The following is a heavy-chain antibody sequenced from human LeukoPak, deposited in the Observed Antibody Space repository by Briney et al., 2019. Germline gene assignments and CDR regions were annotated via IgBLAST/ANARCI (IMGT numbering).Heavy chain of an antibody. D-gene: IGHD5-24*01. J-gene: IGHJ4*02. Sequence: ASVKVSCKASGYTFTSYYMHWVRQAPGQGLEWMGIINPSGGSTSYAQKFQGRVTMTRDMSTSTVYMELSSLRSEDTAVYYCARDHEKVEMATIPDYWGQGTLVTVSS. V-gene: IGHV1-46*01. CDR2: INPSGGST. CDR3: ARDHEKVEMATIPDY. CDR1: GYTFTSYY.